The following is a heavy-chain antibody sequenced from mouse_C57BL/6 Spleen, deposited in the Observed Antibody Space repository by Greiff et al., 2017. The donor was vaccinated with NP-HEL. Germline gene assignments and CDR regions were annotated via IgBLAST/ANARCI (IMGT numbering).Heavy chain of an antibody. J-gene: IGHJ4*01. CDR2: IWPGGGT. D-gene: IGHD1-1*01. CDR1: GFSLTSYA. V-gene: IGHV2-9-1*01. CDR3: ARNYYGSSHAMDY. Sequence: QVQLQQSGPGLVAPAQSLSITCTVSGFSLTSYAISWVRQPPGKGLEWLGVIWPGGGTNYNSALNSRLSISKDNSKSQVFLKMNSLQTDDTARYYCARNYYGSSHAMDYWGQGTSVTVSS.